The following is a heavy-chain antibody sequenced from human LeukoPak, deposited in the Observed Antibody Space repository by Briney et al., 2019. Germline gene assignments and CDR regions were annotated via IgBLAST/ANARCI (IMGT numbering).Heavy chain of an antibody. J-gene: IGHJ4*02. Sequence: ASVKVSCKSSGYTFTSYGIIWVRQAPGQGLEWMGWISAYNGNTNYAQNLQGRVTMTTDTSMSTGYMELRSLRSDDTAVYYCARLGSSGWNGPGYWGQGTLVTVSS. CDR3: ARLGSSGWNGPGY. CDR1: GYTFTSYG. D-gene: IGHD6-19*01. CDR2: ISAYNGNT. V-gene: IGHV1-18*01.